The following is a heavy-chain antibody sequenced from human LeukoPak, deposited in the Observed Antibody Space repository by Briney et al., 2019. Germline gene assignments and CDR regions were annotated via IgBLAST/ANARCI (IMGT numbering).Heavy chain of an antibody. CDR3: ARDDAIVATGSFDY. Sequence: ASVKVSCKASGYTFTSYGINGVRQAPGHGLEWMAWIGAYNGNTNYAQKLQGRVTMTTDTSTSTAYMELRSLRSDDTAVYNCARDDAIVATGSFDYWGQGTLVTVSS. D-gene: IGHD5-12*01. CDR2: IGAYNGNT. V-gene: IGHV1-18*01. J-gene: IGHJ4*02. CDR1: GYTFTSYG.